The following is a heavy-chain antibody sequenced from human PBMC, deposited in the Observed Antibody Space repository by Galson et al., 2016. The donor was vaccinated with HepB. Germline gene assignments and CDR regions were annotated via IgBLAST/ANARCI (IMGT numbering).Heavy chain of an antibody. CDR2: INPPSDAI. D-gene: IGHD2-21*01. Sequence: SLRLSCAASGFTFSASTMNWVRQTPEKGLEWVSYINPPSDAIYYADSFKGRFTISRDTAKNSLYLQMNSLRDEDTALYYCARGLDSWGQGTMVTVSS. V-gene: IGHV3-48*02. J-gene: IGHJ3*01. CDR3: ARGLDS. CDR1: GFTFSAST.